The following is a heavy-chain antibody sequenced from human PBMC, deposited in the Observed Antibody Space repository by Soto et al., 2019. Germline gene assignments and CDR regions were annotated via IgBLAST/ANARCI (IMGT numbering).Heavy chain of an antibody. V-gene: IGHV3-48*02. D-gene: IGHD7-27*01. CDR2: ISGTYAI. CDR3: ARDLNWGIDY. Sequence: GGSLRLSCAASGFTFSTFSMNWVRQAPGKGLEWVSYISGTYAIYYADSVQGRFTISRDNAKDSVYLQMNSLRDEDSAIYYCARDLNWGIDYWGQGALVTVSS. CDR1: GFTFSTFS. J-gene: IGHJ4*02.